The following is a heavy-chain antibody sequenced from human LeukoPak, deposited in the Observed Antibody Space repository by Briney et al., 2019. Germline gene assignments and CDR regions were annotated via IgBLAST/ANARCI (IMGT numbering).Heavy chain of an antibody. Sequence: SETLSLTCTVSDGSITNYDWSWVRQPPGKGLEFIGHVHYSGTTNYNPSLRSRVTVSIDTSKKHFFLKLKSVTAADTAVYYCATGYGDFRVEGRYFYSWGQGTLVTVSS. D-gene: IGHD4-17*01. CDR3: ATGYGDFRVEGRYFYS. CDR2: VHYSGTT. J-gene: IGHJ4*02. CDR1: DGSITNYD. V-gene: IGHV4-59*01.